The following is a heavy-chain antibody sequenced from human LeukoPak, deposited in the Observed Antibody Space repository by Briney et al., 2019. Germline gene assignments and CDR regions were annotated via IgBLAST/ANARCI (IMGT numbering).Heavy chain of an antibody. CDR1: GGSFSGYY. V-gene: IGHV4-34*01. D-gene: IGHD2-15*01. CDR2: INHSGST. J-gene: IGHJ6*03. Sequence: PSETLSLTCAVYGGSFSGYYWSWIRQPPGKGLEWIGEINHSGSTNYNPSLKSRVTISVDTSKNQFSLKLSSVTAADTAVYYCARSVEGYCRGGSCYYYSYYIDVWGKGTTVTVSS. CDR3: ARSVEGYCRGGSCYYYSYYIDV.